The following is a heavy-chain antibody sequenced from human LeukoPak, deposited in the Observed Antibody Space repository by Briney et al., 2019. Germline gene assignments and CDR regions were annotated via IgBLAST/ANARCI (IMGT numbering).Heavy chain of an antibody. CDR3: ARSPPGKYDYVWGSYRTNRGYYYGMDV. Sequence: SQTLSLTCTVSGGSISSGGYYWSWIRQHPGKGLEWIGYIYYSGSTYYNPSLKSRVTISVDTSKNQFSLKLSSVTAADTAVYYCARSPPGKYDYVWGSYRTNRGYYYGMDVWGQGTTVTVSS. J-gene: IGHJ6*02. CDR2: IYYSGST. CDR1: GGSISSGGYY. D-gene: IGHD3-16*02. V-gene: IGHV4-31*03.